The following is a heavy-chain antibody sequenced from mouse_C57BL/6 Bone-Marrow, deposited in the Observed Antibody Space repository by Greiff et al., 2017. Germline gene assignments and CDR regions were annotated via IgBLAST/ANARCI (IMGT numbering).Heavy chain of an antibody. V-gene: IGHV1-50*01. Sequence: VQLQQPGAELVKPGASVKLSCKASGYTFTSYWMQWVKQRPGQGLEWIGEIDPSDSYTNYNQKFKGKATLTVATYSSTAYMQLSSLTSEDSAVYYCARGITTVVGDYAMDYWGQGTSVTVSS. D-gene: IGHD1-1*01. CDR1: GYTFTSYW. CDR3: ARGITTVVGDYAMDY. J-gene: IGHJ4*01. CDR2: IDPSDSYT.